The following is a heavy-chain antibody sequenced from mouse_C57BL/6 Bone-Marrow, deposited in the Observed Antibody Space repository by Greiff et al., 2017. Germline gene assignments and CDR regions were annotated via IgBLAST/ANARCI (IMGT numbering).Heavy chain of an antibody. V-gene: IGHV14-4*01. D-gene: IGHD1-2*01. CDR2: IDPENGDT. CDR3: TTYGPYALDY. J-gene: IGHJ4*01. CDR1: GFNIKDDY. Sequence: EVQLLQSGAELVRPGASVKLSCTASGFNIKDDYMHWVKQRPEQGLEWIGWIDPENGDTEYASKFQGKVTITADTASNTAYLQLSSLTSEDTAVYYCTTYGPYALDYWGQGTSVTVSA.